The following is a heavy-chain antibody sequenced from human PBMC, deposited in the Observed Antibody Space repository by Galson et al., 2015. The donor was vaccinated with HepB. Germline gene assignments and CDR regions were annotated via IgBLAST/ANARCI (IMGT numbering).Heavy chain of an antibody. CDR3: ARGDSNYDPYYYYGMDV. V-gene: IGHV4-4*02. J-gene: IGHJ6*02. CDR1: GGSISSSNW. Sequence: ETLSLTCAVSGGSISSSNWWSWVRQPPGKGLEWIGEIYHSGSTNYNPSLKSRVTISVDKSKNQFSLKLSSVTAADTAVYYCARGDSNYDPYYYYGMDVWGQGTTVTVSS. CDR2: IYHSGST. D-gene: IGHD4-11*01.